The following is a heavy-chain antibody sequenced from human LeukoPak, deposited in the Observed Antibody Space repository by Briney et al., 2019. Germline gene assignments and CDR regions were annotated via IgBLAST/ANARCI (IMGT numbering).Heavy chain of an antibody. CDR2: IYYSGST. D-gene: IGHD1-7*01. CDR1: LHPLRNSH. Sequence: PSETLPHTSTIHLHPLRNSHWSPSRQPPGKGLEWIGYIYYSGSTNYNPSLKSRVTISVDTSKNQFSLKRTSVSAASPAVYHCWKNSEATWNSGYFWGWGTVVTVSS. V-gene: IGHV4-59*01. CDR3: WKNSEATWNSGYF. J-gene: IGHJ4*02.